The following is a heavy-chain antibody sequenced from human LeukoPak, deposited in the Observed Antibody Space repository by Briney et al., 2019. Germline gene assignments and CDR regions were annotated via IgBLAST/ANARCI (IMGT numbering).Heavy chain of an antibody. D-gene: IGHD1-26*01. CDR3: ARRRYSGSSQHFDY. CDR1: GFTFSSYS. J-gene: IGHJ4*02. V-gene: IGHV3-21*01. CDR2: IGSITSFI. Sequence: GGSLRLSCAASGFTFSSYSMNWVRQAPGKALEWVSSIGSITSFISYADSVKGRFTISRDNAKNSLYLQMNSLRAEDTAVYYCARRRYSGSSQHFDYWGQGTLVTVSS.